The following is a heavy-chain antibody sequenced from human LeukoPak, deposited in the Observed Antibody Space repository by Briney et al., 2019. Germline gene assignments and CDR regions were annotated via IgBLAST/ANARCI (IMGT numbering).Heavy chain of an antibody. Sequence: GGSLRLSCAASGFTFSSYAMSWVRQAPGKGLEWVSAISGSGGSTYYADSVKGRFTISRDNSKNTLYLQMNSLRAEDTAVYYCVKDPEPEYSSGWYNWGQGTLVTVSS. CDR2: ISGSGGST. CDR1: GFTFSSYA. D-gene: IGHD6-19*01. CDR3: VKDPEPEYSSGWYN. V-gene: IGHV3-23*01. J-gene: IGHJ4*02.